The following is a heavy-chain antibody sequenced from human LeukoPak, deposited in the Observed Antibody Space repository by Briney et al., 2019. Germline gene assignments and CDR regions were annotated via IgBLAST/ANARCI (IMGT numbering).Heavy chain of an antibody. CDR2: INPSGGST. CDR1: GYTFTGFY. CDR3: ARDSSQDFDY. V-gene: IGHV1-46*01. Sequence: ASVRLSCKASGYTFTGFYIHWVRQAPGQGLEWMGIINPSGGSTSYAQKFQGRVTMTRDTSTSTVYMELSSLRSEDTAVYYCARDSSQDFDYWGQGTLVTVSS. J-gene: IGHJ4*02.